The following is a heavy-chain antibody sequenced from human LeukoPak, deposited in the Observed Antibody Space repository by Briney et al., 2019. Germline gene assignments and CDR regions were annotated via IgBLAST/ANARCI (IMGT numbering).Heavy chain of an antibody. CDR3: ARDRKYYYDSRGYYAFDY. J-gene: IGHJ4*02. V-gene: IGHV1-18*01. D-gene: IGHD3-22*01. Sequence: ASVKVSCKASGYTFTSYGISCVRQAPGQGLEWMGWISAYNGNTNYAQKLQGRVTMTTDTSTSTAYMELRSLRSDDTAVYYCARDRKYYYDSRGYYAFDYWGQGTLVTVSS. CDR1: GYTFTSYG. CDR2: ISAYNGNT.